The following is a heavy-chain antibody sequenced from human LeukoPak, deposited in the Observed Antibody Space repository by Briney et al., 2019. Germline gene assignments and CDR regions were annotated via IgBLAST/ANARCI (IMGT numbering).Heavy chain of an antibody. Sequence: GESLKISCKGSGYSFTSYWIGWVRQMPGKGLEWMGIIYPGDSDTRYSPSFQGQVTISADKSISTAYLQWSSLKASDTAMYYCARQDYYYDFWSGYYPRSDGMDVWGQGTTVTVSS. CDR3: ARQDYYYDFWSGYYPRSDGMDV. J-gene: IGHJ6*02. V-gene: IGHV5-51*01. CDR1: GYSFTSYW. D-gene: IGHD3-3*01. CDR2: IYPGDSDT.